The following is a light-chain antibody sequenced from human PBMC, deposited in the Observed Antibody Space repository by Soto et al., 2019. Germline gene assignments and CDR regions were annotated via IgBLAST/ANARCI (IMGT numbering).Light chain of an antibody. Sequence: EIVLTQSPATLSLSPGERATLSCRASQSLSTSLVWYQQKPGQAPRLLIDGASNRATGIPARFSGSGSGTYFTLTISSLEPEDFAVYFCQQRSSWPLTFGGGTKVEIK. J-gene: IGKJ4*02. CDR1: QSLSTS. CDR2: GAS. V-gene: IGKV3-11*01. CDR3: QQRSSWPLT.